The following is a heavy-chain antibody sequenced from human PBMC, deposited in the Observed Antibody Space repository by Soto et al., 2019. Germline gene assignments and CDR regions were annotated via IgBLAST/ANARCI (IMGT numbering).Heavy chain of an antibody. J-gene: IGHJ3*02. CDR1: GFTFSSYA. D-gene: IGHD5-18*01. V-gene: IGHV3-30-3*01. CDR3: ARDKHSYGRYAFDI. CDR2: ISYDGSNK. Sequence: GGSLRLSCAASGFTFSSYAMHWVRQAPGKGLEWVAVISYDGSNKYYADSVKGRFTISRDNSKNTLYLQMNSLRAEDTAVYYCARDKHSYGRYAFDIWGQGTMVTVS.